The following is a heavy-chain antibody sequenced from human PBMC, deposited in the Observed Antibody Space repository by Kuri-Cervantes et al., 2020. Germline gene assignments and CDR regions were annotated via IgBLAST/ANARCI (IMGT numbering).Heavy chain of an antibody. Sequence: GGSLRLSCAASGFTFSSYAMHWVRQAPGKGLEWVAVISYDGSNKYYADSVKGRFTISRDNSKNTLYLQMNSLRAEDTAVYYCARDRSTMILSPADPWGQGTLVTVSS. D-gene: IGHD3-22*01. CDR3: ARDRSTMILSPADP. CDR2: ISYDGSNK. V-gene: IGHV3-30*04. J-gene: IGHJ5*02. CDR1: GFTFSSYA.